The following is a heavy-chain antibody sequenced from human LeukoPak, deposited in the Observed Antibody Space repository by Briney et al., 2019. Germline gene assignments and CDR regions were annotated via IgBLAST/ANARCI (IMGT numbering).Heavy chain of an antibody. CDR3: ATSELRRLDAFYI. CDR2: INPNSGGT. Sequence: ASVKVSCKASGYTFTGYYMHWVRQAPGQGLEWMGWINPNSGGTNYAQKFQGRVTMTRDTSISTAYMELSRLRSGDTAVYYCATSELRRLDAFYIWGQRTMVTLSS. V-gene: IGHV1-2*02. D-gene: IGHD1-7*01. J-gene: IGHJ3*02. CDR1: GYTFTGYY.